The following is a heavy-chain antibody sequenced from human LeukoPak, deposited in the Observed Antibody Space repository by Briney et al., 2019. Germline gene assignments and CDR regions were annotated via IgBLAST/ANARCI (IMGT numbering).Heavy chain of an antibody. V-gene: IGHV4-4*02. D-gene: IGHD3-10*01. J-gene: IGHJ4*02. CDR2: IYHSGST. CDR1: GGSISSNNW. CDR3: ARDHRYYGSGSYPD. Sequence: SGTLSLTCAVSGGSISSNNWWSWVRQPPGKGLEWIGEIYHSGSTNHNPSLKSRVTISVDKSKKQFSLKLSSVTAADTAVYYCARDHRYYGSGSYPDWGQGTLVTVSS.